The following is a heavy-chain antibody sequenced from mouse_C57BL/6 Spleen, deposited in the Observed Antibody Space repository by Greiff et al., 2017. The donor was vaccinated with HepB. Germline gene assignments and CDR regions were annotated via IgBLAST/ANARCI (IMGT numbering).Heavy chain of an antibody. CDR3: ARSPFITTVVARAY. Sequence: QVQLKQPGAELVKPGASVKLSCKASGYTFTSYWMHWVKQRPGQGLEWIGMIHPNSGSTNYNEKFKSKATLTVDKSSSTAYMQLSSLTSEDSAVYYCARSPFITTVVARAYWGQGTLVTVSA. J-gene: IGHJ3*01. CDR1: GYTFTSYW. D-gene: IGHD1-1*01. V-gene: IGHV1-64*01. CDR2: IHPNSGST.